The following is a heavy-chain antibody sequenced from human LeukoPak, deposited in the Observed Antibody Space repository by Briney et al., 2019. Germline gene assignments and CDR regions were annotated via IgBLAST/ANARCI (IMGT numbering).Heavy chain of an antibody. V-gene: IGHV4-59*01. CDR1: GGSISSYY. J-gene: IGHJ4*02. D-gene: IGHD4-17*01. Sequence: PSETLSLTCTVSGGSISSYYWSWIRQPPGKGLEWIGYIYYSGSTNYNPSLKSRVTISVDTSKNQFSLKLSSVTAADTAVYYCASMGYGDYGPFDYWGQGTLVTVSS. CDR2: IYYSGST. CDR3: ASMGYGDYGPFDY.